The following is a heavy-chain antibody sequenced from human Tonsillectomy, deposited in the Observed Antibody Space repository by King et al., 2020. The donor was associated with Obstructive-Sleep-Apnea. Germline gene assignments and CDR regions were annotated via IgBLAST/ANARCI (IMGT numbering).Heavy chain of an antibody. CDR2: ISYYGSNK. V-gene: IGHV3-30-3*01. CDR3: ARTGWGSYTSACFDY. Sequence: VQLVESGGGVVQPGRSLRLSCAASGFPFSTYTLHWVRQAPGKGLEWVAVISYYGSNKYYADSVKGRFSISRDNSKSTLYLQMNSLRADDRAVYYCARTGWGSYTSACFDYWGQGTLVTVSS. CDR1: GFPFSTYT. D-gene: IGHD6-19*01. J-gene: IGHJ4*02.